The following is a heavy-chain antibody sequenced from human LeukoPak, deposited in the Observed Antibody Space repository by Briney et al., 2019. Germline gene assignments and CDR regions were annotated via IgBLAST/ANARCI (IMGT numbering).Heavy chain of an antibody. D-gene: IGHD2-15*01. CDR1: GGSISSSNYY. CDR2: IYYSGST. J-gene: IGHJ4*02. V-gene: IGHV4-39*07. Sequence: SETLSLTCTVSGGSISSSNYYWGWIRQPPGKGLEWIGSIYYSGSTYYNPSLKSRVTISVDTSKNQFSLKLSSVTAADTAVYYCARDLGGKNYFDYWGQGTLVTVSS. CDR3: ARDLGGKNYFDY.